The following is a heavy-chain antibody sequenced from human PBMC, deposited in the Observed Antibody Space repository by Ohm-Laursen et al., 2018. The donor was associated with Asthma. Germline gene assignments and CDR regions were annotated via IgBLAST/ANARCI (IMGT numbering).Heavy chain of an antibody. CDR1: GYTFSNYH. J-gene: IGHJ4*02. D-gene: IGHD3-16*01. V-gene: IGHV1-46*01. Sequence: SVKVSCKTSGYTFSNYHIHWVRQAPGEGLEWMGVIDPSGGSPTFAKKFHGRVTLTSDTSTSTVYMELSSLRSEDTAVYFCAREKGEEWGLRRELSFWGQGTLVTVSS. CDR2: IDPSGGSP. CDR3: AREKGEEWGLRRELSF.